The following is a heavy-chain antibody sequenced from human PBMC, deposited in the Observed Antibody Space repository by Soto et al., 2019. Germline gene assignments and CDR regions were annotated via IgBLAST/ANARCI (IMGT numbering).Heavy chain of an antibody. V-gene: IGHV4-30-4*01. CDR3: ARGGQLAALYNWFDP. CDR2: IYYSGST. D-gene: IGHD6-6*01. J-gene: IGHJ5*02. CDR1: GGSISSGDYY. Sequence: QVQLQESGPGLVKPSQTLSLTCTVSGGSISSGDYYWSWIRQPPGKGLECIGYIYYSGSTYYNPSLKSRVTISVDTSKNQVSLRLTSVTAADTAVYYCARGGQLAALYNWFDPWGQGTLVTVSS.